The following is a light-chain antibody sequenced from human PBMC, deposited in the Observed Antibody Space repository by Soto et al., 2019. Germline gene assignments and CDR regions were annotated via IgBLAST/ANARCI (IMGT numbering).Light chain of an antibody. J-gene: IGKJ1*01. Sequence: DIQMTQSPSTLSASVGDRVTITCRASQSISSWLAWYQQKPGKAPKLLIYKASSLETGVPSRFSGSGSGTEFTLTISSLQPDDFANYYCQQYNGYWAFGQGTKVEIK. CDR3: QQYNGYWA. V-gene: IGKV1-5*03. CDR2: KAS. CDR1: QSISSW.